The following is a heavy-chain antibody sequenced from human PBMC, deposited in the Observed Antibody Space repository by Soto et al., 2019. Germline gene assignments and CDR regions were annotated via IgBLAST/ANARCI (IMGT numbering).Heavy chain of an antibody. CDR1: GGPITNY. V-gene: IGHV4-31*03. D-gene: IGHD4-17*01. Sequence: SETLSLTCTVSGGPITNYWSWIRQHPGKGLEWIGYIYDSGSTYYNPSLKSRVTMSLDTSKNQLSLKLTSVTAADTAVYYCARVNLDYVTGMDVWGQGTLVTVSS. J-gene: IGHJ4*02. CDR2: IYDSGST. CDR3: ARVNLDYVTGMDV.